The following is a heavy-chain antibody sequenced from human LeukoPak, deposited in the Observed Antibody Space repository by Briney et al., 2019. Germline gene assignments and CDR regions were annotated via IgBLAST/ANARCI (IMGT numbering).Heavy chain of an antibody. CDR2: IYYSGST. Sequence: SETLSLTCTVSGGSISSSSYYWGWIRQPPGKGLEWIGSIYYSGSTYYNPSLKSRVTISVDKSKNQFSLKLSSVTAADTAVYYCARRSTAPWDAFDIWGQGTMVTVSS. V-gene: IGHV4-39*07. D-gene: IGHD5/OR15-5a*01. CDR3: ARRSTAPWDAFDI. CDR1: GGSISSSSYY. J-gene: IGHJ3*02.